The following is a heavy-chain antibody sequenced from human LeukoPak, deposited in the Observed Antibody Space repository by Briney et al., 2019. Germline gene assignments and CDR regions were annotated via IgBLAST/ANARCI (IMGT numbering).Heavy chain of an antibody. Sequence: PGGSLRLSCAASGFTVSSNYMRWVRQAPGKGLEWISVIYSGGSTYYDDSVKGRFTISRDKSKNTLYLQMNSLRAEDTAVYYCAKDSPYYDSSGYYSWGQGTLVTVSS. D-gene: IGHD3-22*01. CDR3: AKDSPYYDSSGYYS. J-gene: IGHJ5*02. CDR2: IYSGGST. CDR1: GFTVSSNY. V-gene: IGHV3-53*01.